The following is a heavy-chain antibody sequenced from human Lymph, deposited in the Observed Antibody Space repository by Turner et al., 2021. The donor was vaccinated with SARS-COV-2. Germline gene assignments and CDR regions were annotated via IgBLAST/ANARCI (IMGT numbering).Heavy chain of an antibody. J-gene: IGHJ4*02. CDR3: ARVVVLRRAYFDY. D-gene: IGHD2-8*01. Sequence: QVHLQESGPGLVKPSQTLSLTCTVSGGSISSGDYYWGWIRQPPGKGLEWIGYIYYSGSTFNNPSLKSRVTISVDTSKNQFSLKLSSVTAADTAVYYCARVVVLRRAYFDYWGQGTLVTVSS. CDR1: GGSISSGDYY. V-gene: IGHV4-30-4*01. CDR2: IYYSGST.